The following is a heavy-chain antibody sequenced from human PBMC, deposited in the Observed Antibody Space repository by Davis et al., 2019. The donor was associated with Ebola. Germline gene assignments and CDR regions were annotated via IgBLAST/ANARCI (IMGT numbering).Heavy chain of an antibody. D-gene: IGHD1-14*01. CDR1: GFTFSSYS. Sequence: GGSLRLSCAASGFTFSSYSMNWVRQAPGKGLEWVSSISSSSSYIYYADSVKGRFTISRDNAKNSLYLQMNSLRAEDTAVYYCARDRWEVLGGTEDWGQGTMVTVSS. CDR2: ISSSSSYI. J-gene: IGHJ3*01. V-gene: IGHV3-21*01. CDR3: ARDRWEVLGGTED.